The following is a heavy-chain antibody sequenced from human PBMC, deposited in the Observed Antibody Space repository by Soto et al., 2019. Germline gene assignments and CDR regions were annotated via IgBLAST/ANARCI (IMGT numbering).Heavy chain of an antibody. V-gene: IGHV4-30-2*01. Sequence: QLQLQESGSGLVKPSQTLSLTCAVSGGSISSGGYSWSWIRQPPGKGLEWIGNVYHSGSTYYNPSLKNRVTISVDRHKNQFSMKLSSVPAADTAVYYCAGSGYYHNSVMDVWGQGTTVTVSS. CDR2: VYHSGST. J-gene: IGHJ6*02. D-gene: IGHD3-22*01. CDR3: AGSGYYHNSVMDV. CDR1: GGSISSGGYS.